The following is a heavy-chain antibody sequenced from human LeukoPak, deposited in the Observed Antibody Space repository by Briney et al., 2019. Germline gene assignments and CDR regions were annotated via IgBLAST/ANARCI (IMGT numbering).Heavy chain of an antibody. Sequence: GVSLRLSCAASGFTFSTFSMNCVRQTPGKGLEWVSAISGSGSDIYYADSVKGRFTISRDNPKRSLYLKMNSLRAEDTAVYYCARRTFPNDAFDIWGQGTMVTVSS. D-gene: IGHD1-7*01. CDR2: ISGSGSDI. CDR3: ARRTFPNDAFDI. J-gene: IGHJ3*02. V-gene: IGHV3-21*01. CDR1: GFTFSTFS.